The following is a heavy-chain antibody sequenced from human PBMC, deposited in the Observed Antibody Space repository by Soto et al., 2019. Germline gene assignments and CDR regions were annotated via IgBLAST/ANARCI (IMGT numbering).Heavy chain of an antibody. Sequence: GGSLRLSCVASGFTFSSYSIVWVRQAPGKGLEWVSYIFTTGTTIYYADTVKGRFTVSRDNAKNSLFLLLNSLRAEDTAVYYCARDKDWAFDYWGQGTLVTVSS. CDR2: IFTTGTTI. CDR3: ARDKDWAFDY. CDR1: GFTFSSYS. D-gene: IGHD3-9*01. V-gene: IGHV3-48*03. J-gene: IGHJ4*02.